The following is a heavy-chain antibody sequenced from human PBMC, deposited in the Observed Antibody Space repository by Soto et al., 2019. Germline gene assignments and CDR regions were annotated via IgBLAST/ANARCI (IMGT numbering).Heavy chain of an antibody. V-gene: IGHV1-69*13. J-gene: IGHJ4*02. Sequence: SVKVSCKASGGTFSSYAISWVRQAHGQGLEWMRGIIPIFGTANYAQKFQGRVTITADESTSTAYMELSSLRSEDTAVYYCARESRYCSGGSCYFLPGIDYWGQGTLVTVSS. CDR1: GGTFSSYA. CDR3: ARESRYCSGGSCYFLPGIDY. CDR2: IIPIFGTA. D-gene: IGHD2-15*01.